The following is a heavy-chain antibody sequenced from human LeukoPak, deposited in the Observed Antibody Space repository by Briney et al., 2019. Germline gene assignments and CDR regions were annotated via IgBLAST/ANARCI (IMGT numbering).Heavy chain of an antibody. CDR2: ISWDGGST. Sequence: PGGSLRLSCAASGFTFDDYTMHWVRQAPGKGLEWVSLISWDGGSTYYADSVKGRFTISRDNSKNSLYLQMNSLRTEDTALYYCAKESPVENYMDVWGKGTTVTVSS. J-gene: IGHJ6*03. V-gene: IGHV3-43*01. D-gene: IGHD1-1*01. CDR1: GFTFDDYT. CDR3: AKESPVENYMDV.